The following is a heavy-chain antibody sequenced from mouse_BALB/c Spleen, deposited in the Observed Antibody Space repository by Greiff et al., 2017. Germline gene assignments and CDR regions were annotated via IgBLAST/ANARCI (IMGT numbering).Heavy chain of an antibody. CDR1: GFTFSSYT. D-gene: IGHD2-4*01. J-gene: IGHJ3*01. CDR2: ISSGGSYT. Sequence: EVMLVESGGGLVKPGGSLKLSCAASGFTFSSYTMSWVRQTPEKRLEWVATISSGGSYTYYPDSVKGRFTISRDNAKNTLYLQMSSLKSEDTAMYYCTRDGMITTSWFAYWGQGTLVTVSA. CDR3: TRDGMITTSWFAY. V-gene: IGHV5-6-4*01.